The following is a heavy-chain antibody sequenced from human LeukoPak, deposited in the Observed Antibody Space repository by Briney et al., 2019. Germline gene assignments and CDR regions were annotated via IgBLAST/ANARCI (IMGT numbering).Heavy chain of an antibody. Sequence: SETLSLTCTVSGGSFSSDDYYWGWLRQPPGKGLEWIGYIYYCERTYYHSSLNNQVTLSVSTSNNQFSLKLSSVTAADTAVYYCARAPDPMHSSSNDPDCYWGQRTLVSAS. CDR1: GGSFSSDDYY. CDR2: IYYCERT. CDR3: ARAPDPMHSSSNDPDCY. D-gene: IGHD6-13*01. V-gene: IGHV4-30-4*01. J-gene: IGHJ4*02.